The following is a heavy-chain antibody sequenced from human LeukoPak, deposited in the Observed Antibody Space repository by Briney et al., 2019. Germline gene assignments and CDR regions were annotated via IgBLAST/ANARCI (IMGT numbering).Heavy chain of an antibody. CDR2: IYYSGST. Sequence: SETLSLTCTVSSGSISSYYWSWIRQPPGKGLEWIGYIYYSGSTNYNPSLKSRVTISVDTSKNQFSLKLSSVTAADTAVYYCARVPYCTSAGCPFDYWGQGTLVTVSS. J-gene: IGHJ4*02. D-gene: IGHD2-2*01. CDR3: ARVPYCTSAGCPFDY. V-gene: IGHV4-59*01. CDR1: SGSISSYY.